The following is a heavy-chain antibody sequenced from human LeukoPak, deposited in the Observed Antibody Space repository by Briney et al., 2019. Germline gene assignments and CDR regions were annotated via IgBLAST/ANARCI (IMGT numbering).Heavy chain of an antibody. D-gene: IGHD4-17*01. J-gene: IGHJ6*03. CDR3: ARGLYGDYGGYYYYYMDV. Sequence: GGSLRHSCAASGFTVSSNYMSWVRQAPGKGLEWVSVIYSGGSTYYADSVTGRFTISRDNSKNTLYLQMNSLRAEDTAVYYCARGLYGDYGGYYYYYMDVWGKGTTVTVSS. CDR1: GFTVSSNY. CDR2: IYSGGST. V-gene: IGHV3-53*01.